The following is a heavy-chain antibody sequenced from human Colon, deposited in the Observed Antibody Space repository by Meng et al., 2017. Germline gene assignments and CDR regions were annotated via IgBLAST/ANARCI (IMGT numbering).Heavy chain of an antibody. CDR3: ARDSRYSANHAFDI. Sequence: VQLGKSGGKATKPGASVKVSCKASGYTFTSYGISWVRQAPGQGLEWMGWISAYNGNTNYAQKLQGRITMTTDTSTSTAYMELRSLRSDDTAVYYCARDSRYSANHAFDIWGQGTMVTVS. D-gene: IGHD2-15*01. CDR2: ISAYNGNT. CDR1: GYTFTSYG. J-gene: IGHJ3*02. V-gene: IGHV1-18*01.